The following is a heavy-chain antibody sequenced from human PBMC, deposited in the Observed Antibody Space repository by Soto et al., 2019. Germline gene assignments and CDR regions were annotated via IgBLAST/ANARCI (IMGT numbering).Heavy chain of an antibody. Sequence: SVKVSCKASGGTFSSYTISWVRQAPGQGLEWMGRIIPILGIANYAQKFQGRVTITADKSTSTAYMELSSLRSEDTAVYYCARARHTGFAEDTIFGVVDAYWGQGTLVTVSS. J-gene: IGHJ4*02. CDR2: IIPILGIA. CDR1: GGTFSSYT. CDR3: ARARHTGFAEDTIFGVVDAY. D-gene: IGHD3-3*01. V-gene: IGHV1-69*02.